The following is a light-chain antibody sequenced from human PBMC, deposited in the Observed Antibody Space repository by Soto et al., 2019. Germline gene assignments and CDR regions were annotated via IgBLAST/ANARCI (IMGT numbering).Light chain of an antibody. CDR3: QQYNSYPS. Sequence: DIQMTQSPSTLSASVGDRVTITCRASQSISSWLAWYQQKPGKAPKLMIYKASNLERGVPSRFSGSGSGTEFTLIISSLQPDDFATYYCQQYNSYPSFGGGTKVEIK. J-gene: IGKJ4*01. V-gene: IGKV1-5*03. CDR2: KAS. CDR1: QSISSW.